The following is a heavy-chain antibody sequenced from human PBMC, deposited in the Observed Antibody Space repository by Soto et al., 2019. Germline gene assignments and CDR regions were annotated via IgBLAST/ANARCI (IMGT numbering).Heavy chain of an antibody. J-gene: IGHJ5*02. CDR2: INPNSGGT. V-gene: IGHV1-2*04. CDR3: ARGHLGYCISTSCYVGAGFDP. D-gene: IGHD2-2*01. CDR1: GYTFTGYY. Sequence: QVQLVQSGAEVKKPGASVKVSCKASGYTFTGYYMHWVRQAPGQGLEWMGWINPNSGGTNYAQKFQGWVTMTRDTSISTAYMELSRLRSDDTAVYYCARGHLGYCISTSCYVGAGFDPWGQGTLVTVSS.